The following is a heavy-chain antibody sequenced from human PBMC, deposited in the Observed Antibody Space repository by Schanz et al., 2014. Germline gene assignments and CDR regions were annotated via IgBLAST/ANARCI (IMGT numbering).Heavy chain of an antibody. CDR3: VRYIQKHSDTMGPVGALEI. J-gene: IGHJ3*02. Sequence: QVQLVQSGAEVKKPGSSVKVSCKASGGTFSSYAFSWVRQAPGQGLEWMGKIIPILGMENYAQKFQGRVTITADISTSTSSRAPSILRSDDTAVYSSVRYIQKHSDTMGPVGALEIWGQGTVVTVSS. D-gene: IGHD3-10*01. CDR2: IIPILGME. CDR1: GGTFSSYA. V-gene: IGHV1-69*04.